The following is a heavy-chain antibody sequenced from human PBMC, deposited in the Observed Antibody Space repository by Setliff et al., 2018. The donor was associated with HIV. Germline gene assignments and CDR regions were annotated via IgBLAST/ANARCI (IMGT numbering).Heavy chain of an antibody. D-gene: IGHD1-1*01. Sequence: PSETLSLTCVVYGGSFTHYYWTWIRQPPGKGLECIGEINRSGGTKYNPSLKGRVTISVDMSKNHFSLSLTSVTAADTAIYFCARKGWNAYEAFDYWGQGSLVTVSS. CDR3: ARKGWNAYEAFDY. CDR2: INRSGGT. CDR1: GGSFTHYY. J-gene: IGHJ4*02. V-gene: IGHV4-34*01.